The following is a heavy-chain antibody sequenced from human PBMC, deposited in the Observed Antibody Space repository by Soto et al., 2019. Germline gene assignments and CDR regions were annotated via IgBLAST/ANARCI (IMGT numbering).Heavy chain of an antibody. CDR2: IYTGGST. CDR1: GFTVSTHY. J-gene: IGHJ4*02. V-gene: IGHV3-53*01. CDR3: TRGGPSSSRPDY. Sequence: PGGSLRLSRAASGFTVSTHYMTWVRQAPGKGLEWVSVIYTGGSTYYADTVKGRFTMSRDDSKNTLYLQMNSLRVEDTAVYYCTRGGPSSSRPDYSGERTLVTVSS. D-gene: IGHD6-6*01.